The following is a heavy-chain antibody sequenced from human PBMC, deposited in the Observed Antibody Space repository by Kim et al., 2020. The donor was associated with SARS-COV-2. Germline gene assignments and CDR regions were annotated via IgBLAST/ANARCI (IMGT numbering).Heavy chain of an antibody. V-gene: IGHV4-59*01. CDR3: ARAQRIAVAGRGWFDP. D-gene: IGHD6-19*01. CDR1: DGSISSYY. Sequence: SETLSLTCTVSDGSISSYYWSWIRQPPGKGLEWIGYIYYSGSTNYNPSLKSRVTISVDTSKSQFSLKLSSVTAADTAVYYCARAQRIAVAGRGWFDPWGQGTLVTVSS. J-gene: IGHJ5*02. CDR2: IYYSGST.